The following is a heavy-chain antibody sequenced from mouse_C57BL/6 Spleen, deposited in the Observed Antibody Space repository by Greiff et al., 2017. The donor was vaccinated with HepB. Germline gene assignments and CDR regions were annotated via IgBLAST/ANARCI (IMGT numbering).Heavy chain of an antibody. CDR3: ATGPWFAY. D-gene: IGHD4-1*01. CDR2: ISSGGSYT. V-gene: IGHV5-6*01. J-gene: IGHJ3*01. CDR1: GFTFSSYG. Sequence: EVQRVESGGDLVKPGGSLKLSCAASGFTFSSYGMSWVRQTPDKRLEWVATISSGGSYTYYPDSVKGRVTISRDNAKNTLYLQMSSLKSEDTAMYYCATGPWFAYWGQGTLVTVSA.